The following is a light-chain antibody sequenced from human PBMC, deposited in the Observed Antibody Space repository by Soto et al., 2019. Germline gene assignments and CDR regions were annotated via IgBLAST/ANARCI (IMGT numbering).Light chain of an antibody. CDR3: QQSYSSLYT. J-gene: IGKJ2*01. Sequence: DIQMTQSPSSLSASVGDRVTITCRASQSISRYLSWYQKKPGKAPKLLIYAASTLQPGVPSRFSGIGSGTDFTLTISSLQPEDFATYYCQQSYSSLYTFGQGTQLEIK. CDR1: QSISRY. V-gene: IGKV1-39*01. CDR2: AAS.